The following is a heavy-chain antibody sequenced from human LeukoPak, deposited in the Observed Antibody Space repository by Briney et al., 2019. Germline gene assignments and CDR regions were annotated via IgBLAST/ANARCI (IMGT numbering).Heavy chain of an antibody. J-gene: IGHJ4*02. CDR2: ISSSSSTI. CDR3: AKIEWELRGSFDY. Sequence: GGSLRLSCAASGFTFSTYSMNWVRQAPGKGLEWVSYISSSSSTIYYADSVKGRFTISRDNSKNTLYLQMNSLRAEDTAVYYCAKIEWELRGSFDYWGQGTLVTVSS. CDR1: GFTFSTYS. V-gene: IGHV3-48*01. D-gene: IGHD1-26*01.